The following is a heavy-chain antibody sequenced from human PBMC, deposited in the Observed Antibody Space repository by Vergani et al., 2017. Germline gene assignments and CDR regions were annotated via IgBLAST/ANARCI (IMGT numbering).Heavy chain of an antibody. D-gene: IGHD4-23*01. Sequence: QVQLVESGGGVVQPGRSLRLSCAASGFTFSSYGMHWVRQAPGKGLEWVAVISYDGSNKYYADSVKGRFTISRDNSKNTLYLQMNSLRAEDTAVYYCAKDVNVGNELGYWGQGTLVTVSS. CDR3: AKDVNVGNELGY. V-gene: IGHV3-30*18. CDR1: GFTFSSYG. J-gene: IGHJ4*02. CDR2: ISYDGSNK.